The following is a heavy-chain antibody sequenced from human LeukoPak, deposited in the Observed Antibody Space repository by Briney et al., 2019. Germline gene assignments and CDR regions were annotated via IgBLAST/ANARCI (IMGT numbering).Heavy chain of an antibody. V-gene: IGHV3-33*01. J-gene: IGHJ4*02. CDR1: GFTFSSYG. D-gene: IGHD3-10*01. Sequence: GGSLRLSCAASGFTFSSYGMHWVRQAPGKGLEWVAVIWYDGSNKYYADSVKGRFTISRDNSKNTLYLQMNSLRAEDTAVYYCARDHETYYYGWGSPGGYWGQGTLVTVSS. CDR3: ARDHETYYYGWGSPGGY. CDR2: IWYDGSNK.